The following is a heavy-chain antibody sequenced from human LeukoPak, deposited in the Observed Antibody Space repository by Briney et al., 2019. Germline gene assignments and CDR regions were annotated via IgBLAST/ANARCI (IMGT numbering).Heavy chain of an antibody. CDR1: GVIFGNYW. D-gene: IGHD5/OR15-5a*01. CDR2: IKEDGSMK. J-gene: IGHJ4*02. Sequence: GGSLRLSCAASGVIFGNYWMAWVRQAPGRGLEWVANIKEDGSMKNYEDSVKGRFTISRDNANNSLYLEMNSLRADDTAVYYCAKARGSSVYEQFDYWGQGTQVTVSP. V-gene: IGHV3-7*05. CDR3: AKARGSSVYEQFDY.